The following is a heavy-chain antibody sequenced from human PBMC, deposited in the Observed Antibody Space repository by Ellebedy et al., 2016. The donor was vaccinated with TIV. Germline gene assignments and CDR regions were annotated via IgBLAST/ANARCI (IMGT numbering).Heavy chain of an antibody. D-gene: IGHD6-19*01. Sequence: PGGSLRLSCAASGFTFSSYAMSWVRQAPGKGLEWVSVISGSGGSTYYADSVKGRFTISRDNSKNTLYLQMNSLRAGDTAVYYCAKDREYSSGWYYFDYWGQGTLVTVSS. CDR1: GFTFSSYA. CDR3: AKDREYSSGWYYFDY. V-gene: IGHV3-23*01. J-gene: IGHJ4*02. CDR2: ISGSGGST.